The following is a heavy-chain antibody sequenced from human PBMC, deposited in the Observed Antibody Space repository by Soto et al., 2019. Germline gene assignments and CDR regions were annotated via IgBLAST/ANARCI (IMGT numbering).Heavy chain of an antibody. CDR1: GFTFSSYA. Sequence: QVQLVESGGGVVQPGRSLRLSCAASGFTFSSYAMHWVRQAPGKGLEWVAVISYDGSNKYYADSVKGRFTISRDNSKNTLYLQMNSLRAEDTAVYYCAVMTTGKWGQGTLVTVSS. V-gene: IGHV3-30-3*01. J-gene: IGHJ4*02. CDR3: AVMTTGK. D-gene: IGHD4-17*01. CDR2: ISYDGSNK.